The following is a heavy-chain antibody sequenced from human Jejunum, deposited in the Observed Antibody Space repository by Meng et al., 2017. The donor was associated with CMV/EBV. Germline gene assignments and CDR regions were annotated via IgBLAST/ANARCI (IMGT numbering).Heavy chain of an antibody. D-gene: IGHD3-3*01. J-gene: IGHJ6*02. V-gene: IGHV3-7*01. Sequence: YWMSWIRQAPGKGLEWVATIKQDGSERYYVASVKGRFTISRDNAKNSLYLQMNGLRAEDTAVYYCTRDQGYDFYFFSADVWGQGTTVTVSS. CDR3: TRDQGYDFYFFSADV. CDR2: IKQDGSER. CDR1: YW.